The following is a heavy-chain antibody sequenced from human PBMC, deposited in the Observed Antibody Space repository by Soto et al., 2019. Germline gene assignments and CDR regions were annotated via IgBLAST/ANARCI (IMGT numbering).Heavy chain of an antibody. J-gene: IGHJ4*02. Sequence: GSLRLSCAASGFTFSNYAMSWVRQAPGKGLQWVSGISASGRDTYYADSVKDRFTISRDNSKNMVYLQVNSLRADDTAIYYCAKGKSSGWYYFDYWGQGTPVTVS. V-gene: IGHV3-23*01. CDR3: AKGKSSGWYYFDY. CDR1: GFTFSNYA. D-gene: IGHD6-19*01. CDR2: ISASGRDT.